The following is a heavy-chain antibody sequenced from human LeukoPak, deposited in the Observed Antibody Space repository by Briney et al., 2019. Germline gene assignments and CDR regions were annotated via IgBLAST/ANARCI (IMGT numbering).Heavy chain of an antibody. CDR1: GFTFSSYW. V-gene: IGHV3-7*01. J-gene: IGHJ6*03. CDR3: AKGAFRDQVQGYYYMDV. D-gene: IGHD3-10*01. Sequence: GGSLRLSCAASGFTFSSYWMSWVRQAPGKGLEWVANIKQDGSEKYYVDSVKGRFIISRDNAKNSLYLQMNSLRAEDTAEYYCAKGAFRDQVQGYYYMDVWGKGATVTVSS. CDR2: IKQDGSEK.